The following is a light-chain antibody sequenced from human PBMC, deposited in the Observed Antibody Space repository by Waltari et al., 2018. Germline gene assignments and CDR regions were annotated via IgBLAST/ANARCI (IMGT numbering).Light chain of an antibody. CDR2: GAS. Sequence: EIVLTQSPGTLSLSPGERATLSCRASQSVSRALAWYQQKPGQAPRLLIYGASNRATGIPDRFSGSGSGTDFSLTISSLEPEEFAVYYGQHYLRLPATFGQGTKVEIK. J-gene: IGKJ1*01. V-gene: IGKV3-20*01. CDR1: QSVSRA. CDR3: QHYLRLPAT.